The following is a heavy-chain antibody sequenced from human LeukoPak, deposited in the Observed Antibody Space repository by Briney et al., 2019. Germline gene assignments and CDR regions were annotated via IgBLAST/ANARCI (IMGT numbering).Heavy chain of an antibody. CDR3: ARDSHSSGWYVPDY. J-gene: IGHJ4*02. V-gene: IGHV1-46*01. D-gene: IGHD6-19*01. CDR1: GYSFTSYY. Sequence: ASVKVSFKASGYSFTSYYMHWMRQAPAQGLEWMGIINPSGGSKSYAQKFQGRVTMTRDTSTSTVYMELSSLRSEDTAVYYCARDSHSSGWYVPDYWGQGTLVTVSS. CDR2: INPSGGSK.